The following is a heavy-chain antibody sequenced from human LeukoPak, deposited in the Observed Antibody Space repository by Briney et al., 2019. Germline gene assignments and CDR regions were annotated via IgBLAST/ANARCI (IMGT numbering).Heavy chain of an antibody. Sequence: GGSLRLSCAGSGFTFSTYAFHWVRQAPGKGLEWVAIISYDGNNKSYVDSMKGRITISRDNSKNTLYLQMNSLRTDDTAVYYCARVETVTYYGAMDVWGQGTTVTVSS. CDR1: GFTFSTYA. CDR2: ISYDGNNK. D-gene: IGHD4-17*01. J-gene: IGHJ6*02. V-gene: IGHV3-30-3*01. CDR3: ARVETVTYYGAMDV.